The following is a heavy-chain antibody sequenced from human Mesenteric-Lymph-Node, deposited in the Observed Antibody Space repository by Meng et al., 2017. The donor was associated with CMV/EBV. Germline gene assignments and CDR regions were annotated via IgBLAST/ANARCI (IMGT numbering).Heavy chain of an antibody. D-gene: IGHD3-3*01. Sequence: GGSLRLSCAASGFTFSNYEMNWVRQAPGKGLEWVSHISDSGSRIYYADSVKGRFTTSRDNAKNSLYLQMNSLRAEDTAVYYCARDPPAYYDFWSGYNYGMDVWGQGTTVTVSS. CDR1: GFTFSNYE. CDR3: ARDPPAYYDFWSGYNYGMDV. V-gene: IGHV3-48*03. J-gene: IGHJ6*02. CDR2: ISDSGSRI.